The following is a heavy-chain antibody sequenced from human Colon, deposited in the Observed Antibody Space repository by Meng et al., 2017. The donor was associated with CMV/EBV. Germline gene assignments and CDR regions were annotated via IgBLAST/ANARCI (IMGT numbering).Heavy chain of an antibody. CDR2: ISAYNGNT. J-gene: IGHJ4*02. D-gene: IGHD3-3*01. CDR1: GYTFTSYG. V-gene: IGHV1-18*01. Sequence: ASVKVSCKASGYTFTSYGISWVRQAPGQGLEWMGWISAYNGNTNYAQNLQGRVTMTTDTSTSTAYMELRSLRSDDTAVYYCARDQRITIFGVVIGSPKYFDYWGQGTLVTVPQ. CDR3: ARDQRITIFGVVIGSPKYFDY.